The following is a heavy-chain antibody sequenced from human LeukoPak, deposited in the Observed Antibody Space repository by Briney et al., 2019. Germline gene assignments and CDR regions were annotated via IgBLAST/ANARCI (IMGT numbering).Heavy chain of an antibody. V-gene: IGHV1-18*01. CDR2: ISAYNGNT. CDR1: GYTFTSYG. Sequence: ASVKVSCKASGYTFTSYGISWVRQAPGQGLEWMGWISAYNGNTNYAQKLQGRVTMTTDTSTSTAYKELRSLRSDDTAVYYCARDTDYYGSGSSWFDPWGQGTLVTVSS. D-gene: IGHD3-10*01. J-gene: IGHJ5*02. CDR3: ARDTDYYGSGSSWFDP.